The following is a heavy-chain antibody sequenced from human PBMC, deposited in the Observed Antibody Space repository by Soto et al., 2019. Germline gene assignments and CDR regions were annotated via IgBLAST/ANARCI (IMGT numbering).Heavy chain of an antibody. CDR1: GFTVSTND. J-gene: IGHJ4*02. CDR3: ARDDRSGSDGKGLAY. V-gene: IGHV3-66*01. D-gene: IGHD1-26*01. CDR2: IYSDDVT. Sequence: EVQLVESGGGLVQPGGSLRLSCAVSGFTVSTNDMSWVRQAPGKGLEWVSVIYSDDVTYYADSVKGRFTISRDNSKNTLYLQMSSLRAEDTAVYYCARDDRSGSDGKGLAYWGQGILVSVSS.